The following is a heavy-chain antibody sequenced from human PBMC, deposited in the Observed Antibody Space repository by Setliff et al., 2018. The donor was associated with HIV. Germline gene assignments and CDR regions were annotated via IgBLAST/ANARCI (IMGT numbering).Heavy chain of an antibody. CDR1: GFIFSFYV. CDR2: ITGDSRRT. V-gene: IGHV3-23*01. CDR3: AYYEPGDYKPPFDY. D-gene: IGHD3-22*01. J-gene: IGHJ4*02. Sequence: PGESPTISCTGSGFIFSFYVMTWVRQVPGKGLEWISSITGDSRRTFYADSVKGRFTISRDNSRNTLYLQMNNPRPEDTAIYYCAYYEPGDYKPPFDYWGQGKLVTVSS.